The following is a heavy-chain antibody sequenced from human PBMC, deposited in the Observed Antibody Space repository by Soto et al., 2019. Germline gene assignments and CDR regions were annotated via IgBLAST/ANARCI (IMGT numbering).Heavy chain of an antibody. CDR2: VYYTGST. Sequence: QLQLQESGPGLVKPSQTLSLTCSVSGGSVSSGVHYWSWFRQPPGKGLEWIGYVYYTGSTYYNPSIEVRVTMTLDTSKNQFSLKLNSVTASDAAVYFCATESSGSSPLHFDFWGKGALVTVSS. CDR1: GGSVSSGVHY. V-gene: IGHV4-30-4*01. D-gene: IGHD3-22*01. CDR3: ATESSGSSPLHFDF. J-gene: IGHJ4*02.